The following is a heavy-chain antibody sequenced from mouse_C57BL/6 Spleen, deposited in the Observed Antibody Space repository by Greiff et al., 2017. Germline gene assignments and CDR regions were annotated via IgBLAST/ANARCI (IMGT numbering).Heavy chain of an antibody. CDR1: GYSITGGYY. V-gene: IGHV3-6*01. D-gene: IGHD2-4*01. CDR3: ARDGLRRFAY. Sequence: VQLQQSGPGLVKPSQSLSLTCSVTGYSITGGYYWNWIRQFPGNKLEWMGYISYDGSNNYNPSLKNRISITRDTSKNQFFLKLNSVTTEDTATXYCARDGLRRFAYWGQGTLVTVSA. J-gene: IGHJ3*01. CDR2: ISYDGSN.